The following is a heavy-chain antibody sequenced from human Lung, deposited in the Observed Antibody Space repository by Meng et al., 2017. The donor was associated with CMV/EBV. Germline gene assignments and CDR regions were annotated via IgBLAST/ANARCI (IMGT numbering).Heavy chain of an antibody. V-gene: IGHV5-51*01. J-gene: IGHJ6*02. CDR3: ARQGITIFGVDYYYYYGMDV. CDR2: IYPGDSDT. Sequence: GGSLRLXCKGSGYSFTSYWIGWVRQMPGKGLEWMGIIYPGDSDTRYSPSFQGQVTISADKSISTAYLQWSSLKASDTAMYYCARQGITIFGVDYYYYYGMDVWGQGTXVTVSS. CDR1: GYSFTSYW. D-gene: IGHD3-3*01.